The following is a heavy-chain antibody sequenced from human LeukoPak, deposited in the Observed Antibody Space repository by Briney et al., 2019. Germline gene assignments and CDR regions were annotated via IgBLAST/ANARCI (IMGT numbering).Heavy chain of an antibody. CDR2: TYYRSKWYN. CDR1: GFSVSNNRAS. D-gene: IGHD5-24*01. CDR3: SRSDGASDFDY. V-gene: IGHV6-1*01. J-gene: IGHJ4*02. Sequence: SQTLSLTCAISGFSVSNNRASCTWIRQSPSMDLECLGRTYYRSKWYNDYAVSLERRLRINPDTSKNQFSVQLNSVTPEDTAVYYCSRSDGASDFDYWGQGTLVTVSS.